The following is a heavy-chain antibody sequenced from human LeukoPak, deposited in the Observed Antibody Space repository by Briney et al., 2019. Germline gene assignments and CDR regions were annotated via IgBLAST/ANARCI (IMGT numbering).Heavy chain of an antibody. D-gene: IGHD5-12*01. CDR1: GYTFIDSF. J-gene: IGHJ4*01. CDR3: ARDLAWGSGYDLDY. CDR2: INPISGDT. V-gene: IGHV1-2*02. Sequence: VASVKVSCKASGYTFIDSFMHWVRQAPGQGPEWMGWINPISGDTNYAQKFQGRLTLTRDTSISTAYMELTRLRFDDTAMYYCARDLAWGSGYDLDYWGLGTLVTVSS.